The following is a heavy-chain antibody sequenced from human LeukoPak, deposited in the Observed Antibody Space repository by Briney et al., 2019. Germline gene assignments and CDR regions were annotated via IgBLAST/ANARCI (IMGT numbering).Heavy chain of an antibody. CDR2: ISGNNIYI. Sequence: GRSLRLSCAASGFSFSGYDMNWVGQAPGKGLEWASSISGNNIYIYYADSVKGRFTISRDNAKNSLYLQMNSLRAEDTAVYYCARALYCSGGTCYKKSDDYWGQGTLVTVSS. CDR1: GFSFSGYD. D-gene: IGHD2-15*01. CDR3: ARALYCSGGTCYKKSDDY. V-gene: IGHV3-21*01. J-gene: IGHJ4*02.